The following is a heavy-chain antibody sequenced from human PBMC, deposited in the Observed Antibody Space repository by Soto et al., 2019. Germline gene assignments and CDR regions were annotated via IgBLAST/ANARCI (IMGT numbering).Heavy chain of an antibody. D-gene: IGHD3-22*01. CDR2: IYPGDSDT. CDR1: GYSFTSYW. J-gene: IGHJ6*02. Sequence: PGESLKISCKGSGYSFTSYWIGWVRQMPGKGLEWMGIIYPGDSDTRYSPSFQGQVTISADKSISTAYLQWSSLKASDTAMYYCARVYYYDSSGYSRRGDYYYYGMDVWGQGTRSPSP. CDR3: ARVYYYDSSGYSRRGDYYYYGMDV. V-gene: IGHV5-51*01.